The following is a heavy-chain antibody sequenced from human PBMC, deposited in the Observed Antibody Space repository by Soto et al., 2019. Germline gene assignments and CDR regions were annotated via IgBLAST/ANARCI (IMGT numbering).Heavy chain of an antibody. J-gene: IGHJ6*02. D-gene: IGHD6-13*01. CDR1: GYTFTSYA. V-gene: IGHV1-3*01. CDR2: INAGNGNT. Sequence: QVQLVQSGAEVKKPGASVKVSCKASGYTFTSYAMHWVRQAPGQRLEWMGWINAGNGNTKYSQKFQGRVTITRDTSASTAYMELSSLRSEDTAVYYCARGIAAAARRVYYGMDVWGQGTTVTVSS. CDR3: ARGIAAAARRVYYGMDV.